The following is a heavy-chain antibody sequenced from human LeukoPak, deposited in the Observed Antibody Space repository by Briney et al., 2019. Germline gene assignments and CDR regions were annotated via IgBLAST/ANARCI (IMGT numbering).Heavy chain of an antibody. CDR2: IYYSGGT. CDR1: GGSISSYY. Sequence: KPSETLSLTCTVSGGSISSYYWTWIRQPPGKGLEWIGYIYYSGGTKYNPSLKSRVTMSVDTSKNRFSLKLSCVTAAETAVYYCARHRGYCSSTSCSYNWFDPWGQGTLVTVSS. CDR3: ARHRGYCSSTSCSYNWFDP. D-gene: IGHD2-2*03. J-gene: IGHJ5*02. V-gene: IGHV4-59*08.